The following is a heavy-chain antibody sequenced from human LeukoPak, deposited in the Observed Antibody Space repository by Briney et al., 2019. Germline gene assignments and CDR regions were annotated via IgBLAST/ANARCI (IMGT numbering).Heavy chain of an antibody. V-gene: IGHV4-61*02. J-gene: IGHJ4*02. CDR2: IYTSGST. CDR1: GGSISSGSYY. Sequence: SETLSLTCTVSGGSISSGSYYWSWIRQPAGKGLEWIGRIYTSGSTNYNPSLKSRVTISVDTSKNQFSLKLSSVTAADTAVYYCARHVGSGLLWDYWGQGTLVTVSS. D-gene: IGHD2-15*01. CDR3: ARHVGSGLLWDY.